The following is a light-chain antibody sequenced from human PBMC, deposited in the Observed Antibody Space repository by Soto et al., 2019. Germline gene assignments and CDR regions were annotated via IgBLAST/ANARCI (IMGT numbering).Light chain of an antibody. V-gene: IGLV1-51*01. J-gene: IGLJ3*02. Sequence: QSVLTQPPSVSAAPGQKVTISCSGSSSIIENNYISWYQQLPGTAPKLLIYDDNVRPSGIPDRFSGSKSGTSATLGITGLQTGDEADYYCGTWDGRLSAWVFGGGPKVTVL. CDR1: SSIIENNY. CDR2: DDN. CDR3: GTWDGRLSAWV.